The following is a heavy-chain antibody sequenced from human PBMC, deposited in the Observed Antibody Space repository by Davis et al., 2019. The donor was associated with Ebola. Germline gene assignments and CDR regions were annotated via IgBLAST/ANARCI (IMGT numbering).Heavy chain of an antibody. V-gene: IGHV3-30-3*01. J-gene: IGHJ6*02. CDR3: ARGTGLYYYYGMDV. CDR1: GFTFSSYA. D-gene: IGHD3/OR15-3a*01. Sequence: GGSLRLSCAASGFTFSSYAMHWVRPAPGKGLEWVAVISYDGSNKYYADSVKGRFTISRDNSKNTLYLQMNSLRAEDTAVYYCARGTGLYYYYGMDVWGQGTTVTVSS. CDR2: ISYDGSNK.